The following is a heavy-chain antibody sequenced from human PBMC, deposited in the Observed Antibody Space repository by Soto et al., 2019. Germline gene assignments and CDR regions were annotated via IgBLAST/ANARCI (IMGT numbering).Heavy chain of an antibody. V-gene: IGHV3-48*03. J-gene: IGHJ6*02. CDR1: GFTLSHYE. D-gene: IGHD3-3*01. CDR3: AGSRRNDDFWSDPQLGDGMDV. CDR2: ISSTSSVI. Sequence: DVQLVESGGDLLQPGWSLRLSCAASGFTLSHYEMNWVRQAPGKGLEWLAYISSTSSVIYYAASVKGRFTISRDNGKKSLYLQMNSLRAEDTAVYYCAGSRRNDDFWSDPQLGDGMDVWGQGTTVIVSS.